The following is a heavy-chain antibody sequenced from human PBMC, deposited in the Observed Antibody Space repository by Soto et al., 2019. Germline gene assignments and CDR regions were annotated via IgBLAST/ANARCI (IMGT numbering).Heavy chain of an antibody. V-gene: IGHV4-34*01. CDR1: GGCFSSYY. CDR2: INHSGST. Sequence: SETLSLTCAVYGGCFSSYYWSWIRQPPGKGLEWIGEINHSGSTNYNPSLKSRVTISVDTSKNQFSLKLSSVTAADTAVYYCARAVAVAGIDYWGQGTLVTVSS. CDR3: ARAVAVAGIDY. D-gene: IGHD6-19*01. J-gene: IGHJ4*02.